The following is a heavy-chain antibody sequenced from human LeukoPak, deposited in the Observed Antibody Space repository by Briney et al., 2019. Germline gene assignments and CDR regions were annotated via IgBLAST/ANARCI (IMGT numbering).Heavy chain of an antibody. CDR1: GFTFSSCW. CDR2: IKQDGSEK. J-gene: IGHJ6*03. D-gene: IGHD2-2*01. Sequence: GGSLRLSCAASGFTFSSCWMSWVRQAPGKGLEWVANIKQDGSEKYYVDSVKGRFTISRDNAKNSLYLQMNSLRAEDTAVYYCARDGRYCSSTSCYANYYYYYMDVWGKGTTVTVSS. CDR3: ARDGRYCSSTSCYANYYYYYMDV. V-gene: IGHV3-7*01.